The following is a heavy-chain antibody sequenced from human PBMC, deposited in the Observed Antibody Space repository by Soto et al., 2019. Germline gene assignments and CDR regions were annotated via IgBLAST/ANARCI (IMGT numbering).Heavy chain of an antibody. V-gene: IGHV5-10-1*01. Sequence: PGESLKISCKGSGYSFTSYWISWVRQMPGKGLEWMGRIDPSDSYTNYSPSFQGHVTISADKSISTAYLQWSSLKASDTALYYFARHGWFGSPPYYHYGMDVWGQGTKVTVSS. CDR3: ARHGWFGSPPYYHYGMDV. J-gene: IGHJ6*02. D-gene: IGHD3-10*01. CDR1: GYSFTSYW. CDR2: IDPSDSYT.